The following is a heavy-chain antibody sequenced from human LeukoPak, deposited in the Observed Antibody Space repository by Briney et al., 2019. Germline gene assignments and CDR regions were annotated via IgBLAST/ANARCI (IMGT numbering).Heavy chain of an antibody. D-gene: IGHD4-17*01. CDR3: AKFPYGDYVHY. V-gene: IGHV3-7*05. Sequence: GGSLRLSCVASGFTFSNSWTNWVRQTPGRGLEWVANIKPDGRQKYYVDSVKGRFTISRDNAKNSLYLQMNSLRAEDTAVYYCAKFPYGDYVHYWGQGTLVTVSS. J-gene: IGHJ4*02. CDR1: GFTFSNSW. CDR2: IKPDGRQK.